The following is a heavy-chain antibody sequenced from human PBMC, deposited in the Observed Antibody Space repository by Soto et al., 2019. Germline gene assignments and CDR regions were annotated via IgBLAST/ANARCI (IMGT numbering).Heavy chain of an antibody. Sequence: EVQLVESGGGLVQPGGSLRLSCTASGFTFTDHSMNWVRHAPGKGLEWISYINDISDAIHYADSVKGRFAMSRDNAKKSVFLQMNSLRVDDTGVYYCARDRPTTFSADIWGQGTVVTVSS. D-gene: IGHD5-12*01. CDR3: ARDRPTTFSADI. J-gene: IGHJ3*02. V-gene: IGHV3-48*04. CDR2: INDISDAI. CDR1: GFTFTDHS.